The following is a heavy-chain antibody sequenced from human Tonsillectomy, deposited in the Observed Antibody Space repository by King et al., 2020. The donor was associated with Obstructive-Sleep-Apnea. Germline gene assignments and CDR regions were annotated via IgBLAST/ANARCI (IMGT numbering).Heavy chain of an antibody. CDR2: MYYSGNT. D-gene: IGHD5-12*01. V-gene: IGHV4-59*08. Sequence: VQLQESGPGLVKPSETLSLTCTVSGGSISNYYWSWIRQPPGKGLEWIGYMYYSGNTNFNPSLKSRVTISADPSKIQFSLSLISVTAADTAVYYCARHRGVEDYGGYGDYFDYWGQGTLVTVSS. CDR1: GGSISNYY. CDR3: ARHRGVEDYGGYGDYFDY. J-gene: IGHJ4*02.